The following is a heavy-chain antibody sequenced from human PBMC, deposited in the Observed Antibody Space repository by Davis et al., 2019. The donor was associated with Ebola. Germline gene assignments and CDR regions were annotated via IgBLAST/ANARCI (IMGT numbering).Heavy chain of an antibody. Sequence: GESLKISCAASGFTFSSYSMNWVRQAPGKGLEWVSSISSSSSYIYYADSVKGRFTISRDNAKNSLYLQMNSLRAEDTAVYYCARVGEGPGRAIQLWQPGDSSSWGRPPFDYWGQGTLVTVSS. CDR2: ISSSSSYI. V-gene: IGHV3-21*01. CDR3: ARVGEGPGRAIQLWQPGDSSSWGRPPFDY. J-gene: IGHJ4*02. D-gene: IGHD6-13*01. CDR1: GFTFSSYS.